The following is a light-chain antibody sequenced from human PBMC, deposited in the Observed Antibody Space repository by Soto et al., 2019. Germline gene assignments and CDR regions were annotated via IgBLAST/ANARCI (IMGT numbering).Light chain of an antibody. Sequence: DIQMTQSPSTLSASVGDRVTITCRASQSISSWLAWYQQKPGKAPKLLIYKASSLESGVPSRFSGRGSATEFTLTISSLQPDDFATYYCQQYNSYPYTFGQGTKLEIK. J-gene: IGKJ2*01. CDR1: QSISSW. V-gene: IGKV1-5*03. CDR3: QQYNSYPYT. CDR2: KAS.